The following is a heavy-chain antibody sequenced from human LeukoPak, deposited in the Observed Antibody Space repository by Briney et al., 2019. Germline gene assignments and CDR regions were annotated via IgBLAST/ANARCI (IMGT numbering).Heavy chain of an antibody. V-gene: IGHV4-34*01. J-gene: IGHJ6*03. D-gene: IGHD2-21*02. CDR1: GGTFSGYY. CDR2: INHSGST. Sequence: SETLSLTCAVYGGTFSGYYWSWIRQPPGKGLEWIGKINHSGSTNYNPSLKSRVTISVDTSKNQFSLKLSSVTAADTAVYYCARAHAYCGGDCYRNYYYYMDVWGKGTTVTVPS. CDR3: ARAHAYCGGDCYRNYYYYMDV.